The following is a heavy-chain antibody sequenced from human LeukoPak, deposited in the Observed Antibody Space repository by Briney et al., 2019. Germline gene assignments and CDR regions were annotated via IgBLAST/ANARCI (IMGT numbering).Heavy chain of an antibody. CDR3: ARHPYSSSWPIDY. CDR1: GYSFTSCW. V-gene: IGHV5-51*01. Sequence: GESLKISCKGSGYSFTSCWIGWVRQMPGKGLEWMGIIYPGDSDTRYSPSLQGQVTISADKSISTAYLQWSSLKASDTAMYYCARHPYSSSWPIDYWGQGTLVTVSS. J-gene: IGHJ4*02. CDR2: IYPGDSDT. D-gene: IGHD6-13*01.